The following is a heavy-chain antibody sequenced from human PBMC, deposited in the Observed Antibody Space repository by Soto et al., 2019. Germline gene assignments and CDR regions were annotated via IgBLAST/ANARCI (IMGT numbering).Heavy chain of an antibody. D-gene: IGHD2-15*01. CDR1: GYTFSSYG. J-gene: IGHJ4*02. V-gene: IGHV1-18*01. CDR2: ISTYNGNT. Sequence: QVQLVQSGAEVEKPGASVNVSCKASGYTFSSYGINWVRQAPGEGLEWMGRISTYNGNTKYSPKFQGRVTMTTETSTSTVYMELRSLRSDDTAVYYCARERGLTVSTLLGYWGQGTLVTVSS. CDR3: ARERGLTVSTLLGY.